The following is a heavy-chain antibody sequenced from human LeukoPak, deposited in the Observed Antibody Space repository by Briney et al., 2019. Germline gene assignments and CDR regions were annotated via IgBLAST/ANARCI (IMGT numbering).Heavy chain of an antibody. CDR1: GYTFTSYG. CDR2: ISAYNGNT. CDR3: ARDRIHYGPDAFDI. Sequence: ASVKVSCKASGYTFTSYGISWVRQAPGQGLEWMGWISAYNGNTNYAQKLQGRVTMTTDTSTSTAYMELRSLRSDDTAVYYCARDRIHYGPDAFDIWGQGTMVTVSS. V-gene: IGHV1-18*01. J-gene: IGHJ3*02. D-gene: IGHD4-17*01.